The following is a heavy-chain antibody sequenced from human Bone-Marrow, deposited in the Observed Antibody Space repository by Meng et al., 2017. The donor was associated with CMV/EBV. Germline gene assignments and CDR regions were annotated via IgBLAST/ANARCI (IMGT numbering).Heavy chain of an antibody. D-gene: IGHD3-10*01. V-gene: IGHV3-21*01. J-gene: IGHJ5*02. CDR1: GFTFSSYS. CDR2: ISSSSYI. Sequence: GESLKISCAASGFTFSSYSMNWVRQAPGKGLEWVSSISSSSYIYYADSVKGRFTISRDNAKNSLYLQMNSLRAEDTAVYYCARGSNWFDPWGQGTLVTVSS. CDR3: ARGSNWFDP.